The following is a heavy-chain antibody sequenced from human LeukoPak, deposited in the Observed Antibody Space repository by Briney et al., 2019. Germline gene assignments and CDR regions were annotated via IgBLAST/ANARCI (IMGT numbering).Heavy chain of an antibody. CDR3: AREFREGSSWYYNWFDP. V-gene: IGHV1-2*04. CDR1: GYTFTGYY. J-gene: IGHJ5*02. Sequence: ASVKVSCKASGYTFTGYYMHWVRQAPGQGLEWMGWINPNSGGTNYAQKFQGWVTMTRDTPISTAYMELSRLRSDDTAVYYCAREFREGSSWYYNWFDPWGQGTLVTVSS. CDR2: INPNSGGT. D-gene: IGHD6-13*01.